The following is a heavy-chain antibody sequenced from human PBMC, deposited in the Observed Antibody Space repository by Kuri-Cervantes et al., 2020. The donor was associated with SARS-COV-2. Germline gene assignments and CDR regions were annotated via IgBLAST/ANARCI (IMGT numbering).Heavy chain of an antibody. V-gene: IGHV4-38-2*02. D-gene: IGHD2-2*01. CDR3: ARELGVPAATYFDY. Sequence: GSLRLSCTASGYSISSGYYWGWIRQPPGKGLEWMGSIYHSGSTYYNPSLMTRVTISVDTSKNQFSLKLSSVTTAEAAVYYCARELGVPAATYFDYWGQGTLVTVSS. CDR2: IYHSGST. CDR1: GYSISSGYY. J-gene: IGHJ4*02.